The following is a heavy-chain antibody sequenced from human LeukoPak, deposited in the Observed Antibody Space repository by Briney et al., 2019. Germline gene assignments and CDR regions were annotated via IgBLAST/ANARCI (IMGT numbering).Heavy chain of an antibody. CDR2: LSSSSSYI. Sequence: GGSLRLSCAASGFTFRSYSMNWVRQAPGEGLGWVSSLSSSSSYIYYADSVKGRFTISRDNAKNSLYLQMNSLRAEDTAVYYCASSRRDYYDSSGYYKKRQPDYWGQGTLVTVSS. J-gene: IGHJ4*02. V-gene: IGHV3-21*01. CDR1: GFTFRSYS. D-gene: IGHD3-22*01. CDR3: ASSRRDYYDSSGYYKKRQPDY.